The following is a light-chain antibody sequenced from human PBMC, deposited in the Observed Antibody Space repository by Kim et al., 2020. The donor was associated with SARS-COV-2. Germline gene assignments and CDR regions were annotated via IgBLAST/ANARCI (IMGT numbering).Light chain of an antibody. J-gene: IGLJ2*01. CDR1: KLGEKY. CDR2: QDF. Sequence: SCELTQPPSISVSPGQTVTLTCSGDKLGEKYSCWYQQKSGQSPILIIYQDFKRPSGIPERFSGSNFGNTATLTISGTQTVDEADYYCQAWDSGTVVFGGGTQLTVL. CDR3: QAWDSGTVV. V-gene: IGLV3-1*01.